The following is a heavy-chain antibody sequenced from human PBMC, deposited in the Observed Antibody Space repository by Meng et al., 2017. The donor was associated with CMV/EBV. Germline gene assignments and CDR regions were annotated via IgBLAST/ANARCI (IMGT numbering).Heavy chain of an antibody. Sequence: ASVKVSCKASGYTFTSYGISWVRQAPGQGLEGMGWISAYNGNTNHAQKLQGRVTMTTDTSTSTAYMELRSLRSDDTAVYYCARGTSYDFWSGYPPSSFDYWGQGTLVTVSS. CDR3: ARGTSYDFWSGYPPSSFDY. CDR1: GYTFTSYG. CDR2: ISAYNGNT. J-gene: IGHJ4*02. D-gene: IGHD3-3*01. V-gene: IGHV1-18*01.